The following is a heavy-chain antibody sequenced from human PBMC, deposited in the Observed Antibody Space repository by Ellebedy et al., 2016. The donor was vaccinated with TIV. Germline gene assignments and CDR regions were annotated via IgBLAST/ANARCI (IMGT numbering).Heavy chain of an antibody. CDR1: GGSVSSTRYY. CDR2: VYCSGSP. Sequence: MPSETLSLTCSVSGGSVSSTRYYWAWIRQPPGKGLEYIGSVYCSGSPYYNSSFKSRVTLSADTSKNQFSLNLRTVTAADTAIYYCARIDPLHPIDDWGQGILVTVSS. V-gene: IGHV4-39*01. D-gene: IGHD2-21*01. CDR3: ARIDPLHPIDD. J-gene: IGHJ4*02.